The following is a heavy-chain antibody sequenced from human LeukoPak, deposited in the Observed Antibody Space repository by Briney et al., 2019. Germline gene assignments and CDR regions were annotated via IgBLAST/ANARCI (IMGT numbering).Heavy chain of an antibody. CDR3: ARDGSMVRGVRDYGMDV. Sequence: ASVKVSCKASGYTFTSYGISWVRQAPGQGLEWMGWISAYNGNTNYAQQLQGRVTMTTDPSTSTAYMELRSLRSDDTAVYYCARDGSMVRGVRDYGMDVWGKGTTVTVSS. D-gene: IGHD3-10*01. CDR2: ISAYNGNT. CDR1: GYTFTSYG. V-gene: IGHV1-18*04. J-gene: IGHJ6*04.